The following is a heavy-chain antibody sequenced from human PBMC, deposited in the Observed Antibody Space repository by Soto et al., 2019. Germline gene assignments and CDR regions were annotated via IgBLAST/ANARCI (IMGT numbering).Heavy chain of an antibody. V-gene: IGHV3-33*05. CDR1: GVTFGTYG. D-gene: IGHD2-8*01. Sequence: GGSLSLSCAAAGVTFGTYGMHWVRQASGRGLEWVAVISYDGINTYYTDPVKGRFTISRDNSKNTLYLQMNSLRAEDTAVYYCARDRYRRPANGLDYWGQGTLVTVSS. CDR2: ISYDGINT. CDR3: ARDRYRRPANGLDY. J-gene: IGHJ4*02.